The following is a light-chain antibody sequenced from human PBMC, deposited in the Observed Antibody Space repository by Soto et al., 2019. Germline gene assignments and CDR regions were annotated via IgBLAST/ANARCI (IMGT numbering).Light chain of an antibody. J-gene: IGLJ1*01. CDR3: FSHRGRVSHV. CDR1: RSDVGGYNY. Sequence: QSVLTQPASVSGSPGQSITISCTGIRSDVGGYNYVSWYQQYPGKAPKLMIYGVTHRPSGVSNRFSGSKTGNTASLIISGLQAEDEAYYYCFSHRGRVSHVFGTGTKVAVL. V-gene: IGLV2-14*01. CDR2: GVT.